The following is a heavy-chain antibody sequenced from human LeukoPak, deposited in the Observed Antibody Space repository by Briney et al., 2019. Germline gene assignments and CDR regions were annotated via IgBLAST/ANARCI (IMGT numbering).Heavy chain of an antibody. CDR3: ARDIVVGATTAWFDP. V-gene: IGHV1-18*01. CDR1: GYTFTSYG. CDR2: ISAYNGNT. D-gene: IGHD1-26*01. Sequence: GASVKVSCKASGYTFTSYGISWVRQAPGQGLEWMGWISAYNGNTNYAQKLQGRVTMTTDTSTSTAYMELRSLGSDDTAVYYCARDIVVGATTAWFDPWGQGTLVTVSS. J-gene: IGHJ5*02.